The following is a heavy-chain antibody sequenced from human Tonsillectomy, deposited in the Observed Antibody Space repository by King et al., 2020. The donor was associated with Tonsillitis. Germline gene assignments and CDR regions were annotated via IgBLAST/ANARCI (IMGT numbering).Heavy chain of an antibody. D-gene: IGHD6-13*01. CDR2: ISYDGSSK. J-gene: IGHJ6*03. CDR1: GFTFSNSGFTFSNYG. V-gene: IGHV3-30*18. Sequence: VQLVESGGGVVQPGRSLRLSCAASGFTFSNSGFTFSNYGMHWVRQAPGKGLEWVAVISYDGSSKYYADSVRGRFTISRDNSKKTLYLHMNSLRAEDTAVYHWAQEYPATADYMDVGGKGTTVTVPS. CDR3: AQEYPATADYMDV.